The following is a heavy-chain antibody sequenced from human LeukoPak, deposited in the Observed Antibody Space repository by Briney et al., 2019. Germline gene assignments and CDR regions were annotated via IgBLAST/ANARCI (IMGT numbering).Heavy chain of an antibody. Sequence: PGGSLRLSCAASGFTFSSDAMSWVPQAPGKGLEWGSNISGSGGSTYYADSVKSRFTISRDNAKNSLYLQMDSLRAEDTAVYYCVREQTYDFWSSYRYYYYYYMDVWGKGTTVTVSS. D-gene: IGHD3-3*01. V-gene: IGHV3-23*01. J-gene: IGHJ6*03. CDR3: VREQTYDFWSSYRYYYYYYMDV. CDR1: GFTFSSDA. CDR2: ISGSGGST.